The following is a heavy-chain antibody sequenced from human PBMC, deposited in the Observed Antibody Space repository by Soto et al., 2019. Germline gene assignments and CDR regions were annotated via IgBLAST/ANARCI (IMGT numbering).Heavy chain of an antibody. Sequence: QLQLQASGPGLVKPSETLSLTCTVSGGSISSSSYYWGWIRQPPGKGLEWIGRIYYSGSTYYNAALKSRVTKSVDTSKNQFSLKLSSVTAADTAVYYCARQGLPTNDYYYYHMDVWGKGTTVTVSS. CDR3: ARQGLPTNDYYYYHMDV. D-gene: IGHD1-1*01. CDR2: IYYSGST. CDR1: GGSISSSSYY. V-gene: IGHV4-39*01. J-gene: IGHJ6*03.